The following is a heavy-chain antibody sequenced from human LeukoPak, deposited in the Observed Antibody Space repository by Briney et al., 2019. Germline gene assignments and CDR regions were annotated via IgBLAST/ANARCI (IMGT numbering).Heavy chain of an antibody. D-gene: IGHD1-14*01. V-gene: IGHV3-30*03. Sequence: PGGSLRRSCAASGFILSNYGMHWVRQAPGKGLEWVAVISYDGNNKYFGDSVKGRFTISRDNSKNTLYLQMNSLRAEDTAVYYCATKVTVKTDWFDRWGQGTLVTVSS. CDR1: GFILSNYG. CDR2: ISYDGNNK. CDR3: ATKVTVKTDWFDR. J-gene: IGHJ5*02.